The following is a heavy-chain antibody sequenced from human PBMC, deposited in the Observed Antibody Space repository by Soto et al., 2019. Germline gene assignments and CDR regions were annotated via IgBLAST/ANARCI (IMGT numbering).Heavy chain of an antibody. CDR3: AHSLIPNWGSRGAFDY. CDR2: IKEDGTAK. J-gene: IGHJ4*02. V-gene: IGHV3-7*01. CDR1: GFTFSNSW. D-gene: IGHD7-27*01. Sequence: QPGGSLRLSCAASGFTFSNSWMNWVRQAPGKGLEWVANIKEDGTAKYYLDSVKGRFTVSRDNVKNSLYLQMNSLRAEDTAMYYCAHSLIPNWGSRGAFDYWGQGTLVTVSS.